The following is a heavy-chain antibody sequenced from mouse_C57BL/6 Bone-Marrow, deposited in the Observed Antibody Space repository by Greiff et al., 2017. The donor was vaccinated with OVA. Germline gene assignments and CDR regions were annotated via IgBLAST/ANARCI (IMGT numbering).Heavy chain of an antibody. D-gene: IGHD1-1*01. CDR3: ARPFYGSSYEDFGY. V-gene: IGHV1-55*01. J-gene: IGHJ2*01. CDR2: IYPGSGST. Sequence: QVQLQQPGAELVKPGASVKMSCKASGYTFTSYWITWVKQRPGQGLEWIGDIYPGSGSTNYNEKFKSKATLTVDTSSSTAYMQLSSLTSEDSAVYYCARPFYGSSYEDFGYWGQGTTLTVSS. CDR1: GYTFTSYW.